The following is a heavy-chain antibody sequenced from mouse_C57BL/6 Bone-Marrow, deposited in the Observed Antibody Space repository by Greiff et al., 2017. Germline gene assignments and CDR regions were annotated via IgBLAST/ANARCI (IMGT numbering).Heavy chain of an antibody. Sequence: QVQLKESGAELVRPGASVTLSCKASGYTFTDYEMHWVKQTPVHGLEWIGAIDPETGGTAYNQKFKGKAILTADKSSSTAYMELRSLTSEDSAVYYCTRGIYDGKGWFADWGQGTLVTVSA. CDR1: GYTFTDYE. CDR2: IDPETGGT. J-gene: IGHJ3*01. D-gene: IGHD2-1*01. CDR3: TRGIYDGKGWFAD. V-gene: IGHV1-15*01.